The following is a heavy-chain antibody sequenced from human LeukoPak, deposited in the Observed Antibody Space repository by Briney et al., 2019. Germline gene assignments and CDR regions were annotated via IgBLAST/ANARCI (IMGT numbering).Heavy chain of an antibody. Sequence: GGSLRLSCAASGFTFNDYYMSWIRQAPGKGLEWVSYISSSSSYTNYADSVKGRFTISRDNAKNSLYLQMNSLRAEDTAVYYCARGGIEDWFDPWGQGTLVTVSS. CDR1: GFTFNDYY. D-gene: IGHD6-13*01. J-gene: IGHJ5*02. CDR2: ISSSSSYT. V-gene: IGHV3-11*06. CDR3: ARGGIEDWFDP.